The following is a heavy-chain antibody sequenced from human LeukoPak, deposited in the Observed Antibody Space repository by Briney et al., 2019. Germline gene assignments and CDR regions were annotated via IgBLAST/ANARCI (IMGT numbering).Heavy chain of an antibody. J-gene: IGHJ5*02. CDR3: AKGADSSWYWFDP. CDR1: GFTFSSYG. V-gene: IGHV3-30*18. D-gene: IGHD6-13*01. CDR2: ISYDGSNK. Sequence: GGSLRLSCAASGFTFSSYGMHWVRQAPGKGLEWVAVISYDGSNKYYADSVKGRFTISRDNSKNTLYLQMNSLRAEDTAVYYCAKGADSSWYWFDPWGQGTLVTVSS.